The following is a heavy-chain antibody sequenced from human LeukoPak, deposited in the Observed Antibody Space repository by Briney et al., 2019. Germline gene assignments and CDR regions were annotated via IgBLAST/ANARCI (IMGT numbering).Heavy chain of an antibody. J-gene: IGHJ4*02. V-gene: IGHV3-23*01. D-gene: IGHD3-10*01. Sequence: GGSLRLSCAASGFTFSSYAMSWVRQAPGKGLEWVSAISGSGGSTYYADSVKGRFTISRDNSKNTLYLQMNSLRAEDTAVYYCAKDRGVIHDTYYFDYWGQGTLVTVSS. CDR3: AKDRGVIHDTYYFDY. CDR1: GFTFSSYA. CDR2: ISGSGGST.